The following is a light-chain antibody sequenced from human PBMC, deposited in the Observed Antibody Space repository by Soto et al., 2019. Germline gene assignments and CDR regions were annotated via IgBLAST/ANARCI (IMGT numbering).Light chain of an antibody. CDR2: EVS. V-gene: IGLV2-14*01. J-gene: IGLJ3*02. CDR3: SSYTTRTTQV. CDR1: SSDVGAYNY. Sequence: QSVLTQPASVSGSPGQSITISCAGTSSDVGAYNYVSWYQQHPGKAPKLVIYEVSNRPSGVSNRFSGSKSGNTASLTISGLQAEEEADYYCSSYTTRTTQVFGGGTQLTVL.